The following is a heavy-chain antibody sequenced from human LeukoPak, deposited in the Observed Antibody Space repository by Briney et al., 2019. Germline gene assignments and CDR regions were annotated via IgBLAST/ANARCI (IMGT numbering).Heavy chain of an antibody. V-gene: IGHV3-48*01. CDR3: AKTSVGEGRIIGSGYFDN. J-gene: IGHJ4*02. CDR2: ISSGSSTI. Sequence: PGGSLRLSCAASGFTFSTYNMNWVRQAPGKGLEWVSYISSGSSTIYYADSVKGRFTISRDNAKNSLYLQMNSLRAEDTAVYYCAKTSVGEGRIIGSGYFDNWGQGTLVTVSS. CDR1: GFTFSTYN. D-gene: IGHD2-15*01.